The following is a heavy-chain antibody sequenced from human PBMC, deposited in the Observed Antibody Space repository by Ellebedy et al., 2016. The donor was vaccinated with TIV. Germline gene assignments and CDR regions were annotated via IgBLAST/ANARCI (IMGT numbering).Heavy chain of an antibody. CDR2: IYYSGST. Sequence: MPGGSLRLSCTVSGGSISSSSYYWGWLRQPPGKGLEWIGSIYYSGSTYYNPSLKSRVTLSVDTSKNQFSLKLSSVTAADTAVYYCARPDYWGQGTLVTVSS. CDR3: ARPDY. V-gene: IGHV4-39*01. J-gene: IGHJ4*02. CDR1: GGSISSSSYY.